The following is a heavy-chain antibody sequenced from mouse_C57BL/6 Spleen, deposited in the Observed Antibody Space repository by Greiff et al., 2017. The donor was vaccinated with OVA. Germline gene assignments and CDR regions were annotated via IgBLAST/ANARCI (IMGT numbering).Heavy chain of an antibody. CDR3: ASLLRGDFDY. Sequence: EVMLVESGGGLVQPGGSLKLSCAASGFTFSDYYLYWVRQTPEKRLEWVAYISNGGGSTYYPDTVKGRITISRDNAKNTLYLQMSRLKSEDTAMYYGASLLRGDFDYWGKGTTVTVSS. CDR1: GFTFSDYY. V-gene: IGHV5-12*01. J-gene: IGHJ2*01. CDR2: ISNGGGST.